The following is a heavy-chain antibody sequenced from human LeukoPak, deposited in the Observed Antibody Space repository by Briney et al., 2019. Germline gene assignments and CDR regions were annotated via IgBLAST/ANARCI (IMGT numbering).Heavy chain of an antibody. Sequence: GGSLRLSCAASGFNISDFWMTWVRQAPGKGLEWVANIKEDGTEKHLVDSVKGRFTISRDNTKNLLYLQMNSLRGDDTATYCVRESRPGGAMGLYHNFDYWGQGTLVAVSS. CDR1: GFNISDFW. V-gene: IGHV3-7*01. D-gene: IGHD2-21*01. CDR3: RESRPGGAMGLYHNFDY. J-gene: IGHJ4*02. CDR2: IKEDGTEK.